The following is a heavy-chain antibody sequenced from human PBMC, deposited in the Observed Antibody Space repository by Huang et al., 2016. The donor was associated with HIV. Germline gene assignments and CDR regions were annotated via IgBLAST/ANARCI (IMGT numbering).Heavy chain of an antibody. D-gene: IGHD4-17*01. CDR3: VRIGYGENSYGSGYFDP. CDR1: GFTLTTFS. CDR2: MNVPGTHI. Sequence: EVQLVESGGGLVKPGGSLRLSFAASGFTLTTFSMNWVRPAPGRGLQWGASMNVPGTHIDYADAGEGRFNISRDNTRNSLYLQLNSLRAEDTAVYYCVRIGYGENSYGSGYFDPWGQGTLVAGSS. J-gene: IGHJ5*02. V-gene: IGHV3-21*01.